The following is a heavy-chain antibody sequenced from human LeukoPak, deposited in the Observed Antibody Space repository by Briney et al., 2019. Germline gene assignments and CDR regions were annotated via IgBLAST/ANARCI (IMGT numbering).Heavy chain of an antibody. J-gene: IGHJ5*02. CDR3: AKEVEPLWSGYTWFDP. V-gene: IGHV3-23*01. CDR2: IGGSGIST. CDR1: DFRFSSYA. D-gene: IGHD3-3*01. Sequence: GGSLRLSCVLSDFRFSSYAMSWVRQAPGRGLEWVSGIGGSGISTFYADSVKGRFSISRDNSKNTVFLQMDSLRVEDTAVYHCAKEVEPLWSGYTWFDPWGQGTLVSVSS.